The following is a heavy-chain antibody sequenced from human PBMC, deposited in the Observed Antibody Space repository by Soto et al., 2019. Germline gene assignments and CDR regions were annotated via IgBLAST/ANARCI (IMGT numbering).Heavy chain of an antibody. J-gene: IGHJ4*02. Sequence: GASVKVSCKASGYTFTSYGISWVRQAPGQGLEWMGWISAYNGNTNYAQKLQGRVTMTTDTSTSTAYMELRSLRSDDTAVYYCARHRKIGGVIVGYFDYWGQGTLVTVSS. V-gene: IGHV1-18*01. CDR2: ISAYNGNT. CDR1: GYTFTSYG. CDR3: ARHRKIGGVIVGYFDY. D-gene: IGHD3-16*02.